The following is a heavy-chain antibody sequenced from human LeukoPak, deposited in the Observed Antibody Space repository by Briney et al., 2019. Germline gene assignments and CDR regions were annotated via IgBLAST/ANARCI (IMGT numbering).Heavy chain of an antibody. CDR1: GFSVSSNC. J-gene: IGHJ6*03. V-gene: IGHV3-66*01. D-gene: IGHD3-10*01. CDR3: AKGGISTIVRGVIGYMDV. CDR2: IYSDSNT. Sequence: PGGSLRLSCAASGFSVSSNCLTWVRQAPGKGLECVSVIYSDSNTYYADSVKGRFTISRDNSKNTLYLQMSSLRAEDTAVYYCAKGGISTIVRGVIGYMDVWGKGTTVTISS.